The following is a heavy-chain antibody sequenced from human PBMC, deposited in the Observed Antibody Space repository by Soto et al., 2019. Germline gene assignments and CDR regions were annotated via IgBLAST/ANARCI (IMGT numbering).Heavy chain of an antibody. Sequence: QVQLQESGPGLVKPSQTLSLTCTVSGGSISSGGYYWSWIRQHPGKGLGWIGYIYYSGSTYYNPSLKRRVTISVDTSKNQFSLKLSSVTAADTAGYYCARDTDYGDYGHMDVWGKGTTVTVSS. V-gene: IGHV4-31*03. CDR3: ARDTDYGDYGHMDV. CDR2: IYYSGST. D-gene: IGHD4-17*01. J-gene: IGHJ6*03. CDR1: GGSISSGGYY.